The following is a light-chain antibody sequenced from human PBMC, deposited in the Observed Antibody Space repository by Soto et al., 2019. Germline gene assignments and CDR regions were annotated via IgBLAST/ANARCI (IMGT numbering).Light chain of an antibody. CDR2: EVS. CDR1: QSLLHSDGKTY. CDR3: MQSIELPWT. Sequence: DIVMTQSPLSLYVTPGQPASISCKSSQSLLHSDGKTYLYWYLQKAGQPPQLLIYEVSNRFLGVPDRFGGSGSGTDFTLKISRMEAEDVGVYYCMQSIELPWTFGQGTRVEIK. J-gene: IGKJ1*01. V-gene: IGKV2D-29*01.